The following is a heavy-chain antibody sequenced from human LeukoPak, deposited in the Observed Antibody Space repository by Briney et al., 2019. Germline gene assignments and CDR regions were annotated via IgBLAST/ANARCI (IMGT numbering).Heavy chain of an antibody. CDR2: IYQSGST. CDR3: ARSCRRAAGIGPNDAFDI. V-gene: IGHV4-4*02. CDR1: GGSISSSNW. Sequence: PSGTLSLTCAVSGGSISSSNWWRWVRQPPGKGREGRGEIYQSGSTNYNPSLKSRVTISGDKSKNHFSLKLSSVTAAATAVYYCARSCRRAAGIGPNDAFDIWGQGTMVTVSS. D-gene: IGHD6-13*01. J-gene: IGHJ3*02.